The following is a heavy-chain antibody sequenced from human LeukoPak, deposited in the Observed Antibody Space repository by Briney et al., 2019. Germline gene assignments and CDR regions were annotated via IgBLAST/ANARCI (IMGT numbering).Heavy chain of an antibody. V-gene: IGHV4-39*07. Sequence: SETLSLTCTVSGGSLSSSSYYWGWIRHPPGKGLEWIGSIYYSGSTYYKPSLKSRVTISVDTSKTQFSLKLSSVTAADTAVYYCARVLTRYSSSWPSFDYWGQGTLVTVSS. D-gene: IGHD6-13*01. J-gene: IGHJ4*02. CDR1: GGSLSSSSYY. CDR3: ARVLTRYSSSWPSFDY. CDR2: IYYSGST.